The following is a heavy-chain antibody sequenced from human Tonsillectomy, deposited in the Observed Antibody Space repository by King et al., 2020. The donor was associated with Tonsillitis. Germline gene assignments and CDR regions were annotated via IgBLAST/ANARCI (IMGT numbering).Heavy chain of an antibody. J-gene: IGHJ4*02. CDR3: AREDDGGNSGSVSCDS. Sequence: VQLVESGGGLVQPGGSLRLSCAASGFTFSSYWMSWVRQAPGKGLEWVANIKQDGSEKYYVDSVKGRFTISRDNAKNSLYLQMNSLRADDTAVYYCAREDDGGNSGSVSCDSWGQGTLVTVSS. V-gene: IGHV3-7*03. D-gene: IGHD4-23*01. CDR1: GFTFSSYW. CDR2: IKQDGSEK.